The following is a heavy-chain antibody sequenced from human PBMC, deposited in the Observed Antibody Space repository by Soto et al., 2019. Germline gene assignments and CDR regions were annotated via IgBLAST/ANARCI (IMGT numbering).Heavy chain of an antibody. D-gene: IGHD5-12*01. CDR2: ISGSGGST. V-gene: IGHV3-23*01. CDR3: AKGPIFPIRYSGYDYGVPYYYGMDV. CDR1: GFTFSSYA. Sequence: PGGFLRLSCAASGFTFSSYAMGWVRQAPGKGLEWVSAISGSGGSTYYADSVKGRFTISRDNSKNTLYLQMNSLRAEDTAVYYCAKGPIFPIRYSGYDYGVPYYYGMDVWGQGTTVTVAS. J-gene: IGHJ6*02.